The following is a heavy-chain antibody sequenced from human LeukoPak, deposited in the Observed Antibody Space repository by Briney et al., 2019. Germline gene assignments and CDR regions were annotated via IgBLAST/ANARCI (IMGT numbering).Heavy chain of an antibody. Sequence: GGSLRLSCAASGFTFSSYAMHWVRQALGKGLEWVAVISYDGSNKYYADSVKGRFTISRDNAKNSLYLQMNSLRAEDTAVYYCARGLYYMDVWGKGTTVTVSS. CDR3: ARGLYYMDV. CDR2: ISYDGSNK. V-gene: IGHV3-30-3*01. J-gene: IGHJ6*03. CDR1: GFTFSSYA.